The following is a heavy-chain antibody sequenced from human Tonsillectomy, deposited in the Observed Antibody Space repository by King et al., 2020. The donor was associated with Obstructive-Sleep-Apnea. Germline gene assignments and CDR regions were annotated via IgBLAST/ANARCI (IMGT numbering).Heavy chain of an antibody. CDR1: GFTFSDYH. CDR3: ARVGVVGATLWNFDY. D-gene: IGHD1-26*01. J-gene: IGHJ4*02. Sequence: VQLVESGGGLVKPGGSLRLSCAASGFTFSDYHMTWIRQAPGKGLEWVSYISRSSSYTNYADSVKGRFTISRDNAKNAKNSRYLQMNSLTAEDTAVYYCARVGVVGATLWNFDYWGQGTLVTVSS. CDR2: ISRSSSYT. V-gene: IGHV3-11*06.